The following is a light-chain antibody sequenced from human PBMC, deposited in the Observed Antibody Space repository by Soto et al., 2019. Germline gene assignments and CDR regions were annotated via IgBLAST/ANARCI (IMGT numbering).Light chain of an antibody. CDR1: QKITTY. V-gene: IGKV1-39*01. CDR3: RQIHTTPWT. J-gene: IGKJ1*01. Sequence: DIQMTQYPSSLSASVGDRVTITCRASQKITTYLNWYQQRPGKAPSLLIYAATYLRNGVPSRFSGSGSGTDFTLTINGLQPDDFATYFCRQIHTTPWTFGQGTKV. CDR2: AAT.